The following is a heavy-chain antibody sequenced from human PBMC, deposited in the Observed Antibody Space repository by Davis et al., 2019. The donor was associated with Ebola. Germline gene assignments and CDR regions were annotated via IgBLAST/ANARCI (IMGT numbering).Heavy chain of an antibody. D-gene: IGHD3-16*01. CDR3: AREMRGLGALDL. V-gene: IGHV3-48*04. J-gene: IGHJ3*01. CDR2: TSSSSTSI. CDR1: GFTFSSYS. Sequence: PGGSLRLSCAASGFTFSSYSMNWVRQAPGKGLEWVAYTSSSSTSIYYADSVKGRFASSRDNAKNSLYLQMNSLRVEDTAVYYCAREMRGLGALDLWGQGTMVAVSS.